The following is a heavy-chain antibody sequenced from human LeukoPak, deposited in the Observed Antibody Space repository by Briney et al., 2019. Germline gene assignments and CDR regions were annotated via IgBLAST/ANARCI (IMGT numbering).Heavy chain of an antibody. CDR2: IIPIFGTA. J-gene: IGHJ3*02. CDR3: ARAGSGWRAFDI. CDR1: GGTFSSYA. D-gene: IGHD6-19*01. Sequence: ASVKVSCKASGGTFSSYAISWVRQAPGQGLEWMGGIIPIFGTAKYEQKFQGRVTITADESTSTAYMELSSLRSADTAVYYCARAGSGWRAFDIWGQGTMVTVSS. V-gene: IGHV1-69*13.